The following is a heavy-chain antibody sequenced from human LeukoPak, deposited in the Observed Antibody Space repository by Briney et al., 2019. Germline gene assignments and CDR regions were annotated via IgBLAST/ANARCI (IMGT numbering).Heavy chain of an antibody. CDR2: IYYSGST. Sequence: KSSETLSLTCTVSGGSISTYYWGWIRQPPGKGLEWIGYIYYSGSTNYNPSLKSRVTTSVDTSKNQFSLKLSSVTAADTAVYYCARDTGTVVDYWGQGTLVTVSS. J-gene: IGHJ4*02. CDR1: GGSISTYY. CDR3: ARDTGTVVDY. V-gene: IGHV4-59*01. D-gene: IGHD4-23*01.